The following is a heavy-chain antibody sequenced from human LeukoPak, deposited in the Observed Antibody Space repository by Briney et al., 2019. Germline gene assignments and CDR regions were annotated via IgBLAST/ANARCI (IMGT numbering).Heavy chain of an antibody. CDR3: ARGTVVSAASWFDP. CDR1: GGSFSDYY. Sequence: PSETLSLTCAVYGGSFSDYYWSWIRQPPGKGLEWIGEINHSGSTNYNPSLKSRVTISVATSKSQFSLKLSSVTAADTAVYYCARGTVVSAASWFDPWGQGTLVTVSS. D-gene: IGHD2/OR15-2a*01. V-gene: IGHV4-34*01. CDR2: INHSGST. J-gene: IGHJ5*02.